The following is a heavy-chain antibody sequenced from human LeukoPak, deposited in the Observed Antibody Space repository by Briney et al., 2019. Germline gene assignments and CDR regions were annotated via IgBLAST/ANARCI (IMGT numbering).Heavy chain of an antibody. D-gene: IGHD5-18*01. J-gene: IGHJ4*02. CDR1: GFTFSSYS. Sequence: GGSLRLSCAASGFTFSSYSMNWVRQAPGKGLEWVSSISSSSSYIYYADSVKGRFTISRDNAKNSLYLQMNGLRAEDTAVYYCARDPGYSYGYEGPYYFDYWGQGTLVTVSS. V-gene: IGHV3-21*01. CDR2: ISSSSSYI. CDR3: ARDPGYSYGYEGPYYFDY.